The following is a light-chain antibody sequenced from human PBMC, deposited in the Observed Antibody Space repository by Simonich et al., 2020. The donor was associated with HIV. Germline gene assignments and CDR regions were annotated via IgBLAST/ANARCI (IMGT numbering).Light chain of an antibody. V-gene: IGLV2-14*02. CDR1: TSDVGIYNL. J-gene: IGLJ2*01. CDR2: EGS. CDR3: SSYTSSSTVV. Sequence: QSALTQPASVSGSPGQSITISCTGTTSDVGIYNLVSWYQQHPGKAPKLMIYEGSKRPSGVSDRFSGSKFGNTASLTISGLQAEDEADYYCSSYTSSSTVVFGGGTKLTVL.